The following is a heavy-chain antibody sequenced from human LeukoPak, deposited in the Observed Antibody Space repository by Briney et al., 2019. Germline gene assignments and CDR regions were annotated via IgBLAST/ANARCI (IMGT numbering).Heavy chain of an antibody. D-gene: IGHD3-22*01. V-gene: IGHV4-59*08. CDR1: GGSIRSSY. CDR2: IYYSGRT. J-gene: IGHJ4*02. CDR3: ARQDYYDSSGYPDY. Sequence: PSETLSLTCTVSGGSIRSSYWSWIRQPPGKGLEWIGYIYYSGRTNYNPSLKSRVTISVDTSKNQFSLKLSSVTAADTAVYYCARQDYYDSSGYPDYWGQGTLVTVSS.